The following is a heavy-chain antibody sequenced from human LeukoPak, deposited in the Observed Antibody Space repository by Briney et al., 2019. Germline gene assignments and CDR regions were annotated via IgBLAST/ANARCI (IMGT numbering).Heavy chain of an antibody. Sequence: SETLSLTCTVSGGSISSSSYYWGWIRQPPGKGLEWIGSIYYSGSTYYNPSLTSRVTISVDTSKNQFSLKLSSVTATDTAVYYCARYYSGAYWGPHNWFDPWGQGTLVTVSS. CDR2: IYYSGST. J-gene: IGHJ5*02. CDR1: GGSISSSSYY. V-gene: IGHV4-39*07. D-gene: IGHD1-26*01. CDR3: ARYYSGAYWGPHNWFDP.